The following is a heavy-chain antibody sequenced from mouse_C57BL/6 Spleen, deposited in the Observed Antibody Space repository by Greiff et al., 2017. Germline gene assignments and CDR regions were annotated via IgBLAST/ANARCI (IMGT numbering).Heavy chain of an antibody. D-gene: IGHD1-1*01. CDR3: TTGGGSSYAYYFDY. CDR1: GYNFKDYY. J-gene: IGHJ2*01. CDR2: IDPENGDT. Sequence: VQLQQSGAELVRPGASVKMSCKASGYNFKDYYMHWVKQRPEQGLEWIGWIDPENGDTEYASKFQGKATITADTSSNTAYLQLSSLTSEDTAVYYCTTGGGSSYAYYFDYWGQGTTLTVSS. V-gene: IGHV14-4*01.